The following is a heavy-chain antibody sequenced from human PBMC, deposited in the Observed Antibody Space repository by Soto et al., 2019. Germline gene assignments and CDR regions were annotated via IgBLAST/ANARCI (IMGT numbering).Heavy chain of an antibody. Sequence: EVQLVESGGGLTQPGGSLRLSCAASGFIVSSNYMSWVRQAPGKGLEWVSAIYSGGSTYYADSVKGRFTISRDNSKNTLYLQMNSLRAEDTAVYYCARDNAVYCSSSSCLSYGMDVWGQGTTVIVS. J-gene: IGHJ6*02. CDR2: IYSGGST. CDR3: ARDNAVYCSSSSCLSYGMDV. D-gene: IGHD2-2*01. CDR1: GFIVSSNY. V-gene: IGHV3-53*01.